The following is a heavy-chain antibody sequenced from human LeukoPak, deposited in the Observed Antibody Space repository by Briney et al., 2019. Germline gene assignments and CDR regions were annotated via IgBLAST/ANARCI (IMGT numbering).Heavy chain of an antibody. CDR1: GGSISSYY. CDR2: IYYSGST. CDR3: ARVRNGHDMSSSFPDY. V-gene: IGHV4-59*01. J-gene: IGHJ4*02. Sequence: SETLSLTYTVSGGSISSYYWSWIRQPPGKGLEWIGYIYYSGSTNYNPSLKSRVTISVDTSKNQFSLKLSFVTAADTAVYYCARVRNGHDMSSSFPDYWGQGTLVTVSS. D-gene: IGHD6-6*01.